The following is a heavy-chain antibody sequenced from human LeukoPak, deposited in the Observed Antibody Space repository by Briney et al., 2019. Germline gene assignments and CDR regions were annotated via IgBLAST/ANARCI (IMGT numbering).Heavy chain of an antibody. D-gene: IGHD1-14*01. CDR3: ARDLLNHIEPYYYMDV. CDR1: GGSISSNSYY. CDR2: IYYSGST. Sequence: SETLSLTCTVSGGSISSNSYYWGWIRQPPGKGLEWIGSIYYSGSTYYNPSLKSRVTISVDTSKNQFSLKLSSVTAADTAVYYCARDLLNHIEPYYYMDVWGKGTMVTVSS. J-gene: IGHJ6*03. V-gene: IGHV4-39*07.